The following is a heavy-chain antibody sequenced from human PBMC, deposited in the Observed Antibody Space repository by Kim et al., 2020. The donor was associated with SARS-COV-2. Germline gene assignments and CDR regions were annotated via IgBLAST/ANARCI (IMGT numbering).Heavy chain of an antibody. Sequence: SGQGRFTITRDNTKNTLYLQRNSLRAEDTAVYYCARDINDSRGYSEGMDVWGQGTTVTVSS. CDR3: ARDINDSRGYSEGMDV. D-gene: IGHD3-22*01. J-gene: IGHJ6*02. V-gene: IGHV3-30*01.